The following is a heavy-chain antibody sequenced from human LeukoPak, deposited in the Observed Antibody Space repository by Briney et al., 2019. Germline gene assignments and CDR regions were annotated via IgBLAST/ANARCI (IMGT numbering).Heavy chain of an antibody. CDR1: GGTFSSYA. Sequence: WASVKVSCKASGGTFSSYAISWVRQAPGQGLEWMGWISANSGDTKFAQKFQGRVTMTTETSTNTAYMELRSLRFDDTAIYYCARDKRYAFDNWGQGTLVSVSS. D-gene: IGHD3-9*01. CDR2: ISANSGDT. CDR3: ARDKRYAFDN. J-gene: IGHJ4*02. V-gene: IGHV1-18*01.